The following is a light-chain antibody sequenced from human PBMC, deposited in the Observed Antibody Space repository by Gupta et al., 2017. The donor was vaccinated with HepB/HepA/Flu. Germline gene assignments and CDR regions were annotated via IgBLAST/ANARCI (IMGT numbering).Light chain of an antibody. Sequence: SSELTQDPAVSVALGQTVRITCQGDSLRSYYASWYQQKPGPAPVLVIYGKNNRPSGIPDRFSGSSSGNTASLTITGAQAEDEADYYCNSRDSSGNHYVFGTGTKGTVL. CDR2: GKN. CDR1: SLRSYY. V-gene: IGLV3-19*01. CDR3: NSRDSSGNHYV. J-gene: IGLJ1*01.